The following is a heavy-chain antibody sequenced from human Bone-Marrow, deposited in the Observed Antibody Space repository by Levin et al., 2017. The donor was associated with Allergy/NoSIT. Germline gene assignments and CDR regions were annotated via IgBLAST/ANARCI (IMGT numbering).Heavy chain of an antibody. CDR2: ISGNRVNT. V-gene: IGHV1-18*01. J-gene: IGHJ3*01. CDR3: ARQSVLTRVNSDDAFDV. D-gene: IGHD2-21*01. Sequence: PLASVKVSCKASGYTFRNYGISWLRQAPGHGLEWMGWISGNRVNTKYAQKFQGRVTMTTDTSTATAYMELRSLRSDDTAVYYCARQSVLTRVNSDDAFDVWGQGTVVTVSS. CDR1: GYTFRNYG.